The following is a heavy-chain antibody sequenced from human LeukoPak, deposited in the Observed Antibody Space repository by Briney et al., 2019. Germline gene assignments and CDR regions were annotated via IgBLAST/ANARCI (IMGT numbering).Heavy chain of an antibody. Sequence: PGGSLRLSCAASGFTFSSYEMNWVRQAPGKGLEWVSYISSSGSTIYYADSVKGRFTISRDNAKNSLYLQMNSLRAEDTAVYYCAKDRNYYDSSGSYYGDYWGQGTLVTVSS. CDR1: GFTFSSYE. CDR2: ISSSGSTI. CDR3: AKDRNYYDSSGSYYGDY. V-gene: IGHV3-48*03. D-gene: IGHD3-22*01. J-gene: IGHJ4*02.